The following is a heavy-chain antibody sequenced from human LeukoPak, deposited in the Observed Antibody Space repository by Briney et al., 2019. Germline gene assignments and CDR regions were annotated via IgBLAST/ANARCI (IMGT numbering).Heavy chain of an antibody. CDR1: GFTVSSNY. CDR3: AKGQQPLGYYYYYMDV. CDR2: IYTGGTT. V-gene: IGHV3-53*01. J-gene: IGHJ6*03. Sequence: GGSLRLSCAASGFTVSSNYMSWVRQAPGKGLEWVSVIYTGGTTYYADSVKGRFTISRDNSKNTLYLQMNSLRAEDTAVYYCAKGQQPLGYYYYYMDVWGKGTTVTVSS. D-gene: IGHD6-13*01.